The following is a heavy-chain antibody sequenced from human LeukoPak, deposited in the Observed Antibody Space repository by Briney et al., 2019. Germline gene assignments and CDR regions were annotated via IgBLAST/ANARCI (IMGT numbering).Heavy chain of an antibody. Sequence: GGSLRLSCAASGFTFSDYYMSWIRQAPGKGLEWVSAISGSGGSTYYADSVKGRFTISRDNSKNTLYLQMSSLRAEDTAVYYCAKSSGMATKHWGQGTLVTVSS. CDR2: ISGSGGST. V-gene: IGHV3-23*01. D-gene: IGHD5-12*01. CDR1: GFTFSDYY. CDR3: AKSSGMATKH. J-gene: IGHJ4*02.